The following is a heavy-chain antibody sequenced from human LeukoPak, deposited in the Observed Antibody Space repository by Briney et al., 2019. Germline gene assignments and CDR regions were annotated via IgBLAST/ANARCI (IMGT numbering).Heavy chain of an antibody. V-gene: IGHV1-18*01. D-gene: IGHD5-12*01. CDR3: ARDTGPSGYDGFDY. CDR2: ISAYNGNT. CDR1: GYTFTSYG. Sequence: ASVKVSCKASGYTFTSYGISWVRQAPGHGLEWMGWISAYNGNTNYAQKLQGRVTMTTDTSTSTAYMELRSLRSDDTAVYYCARDTGPSGYDGFDYWGQGTLVTVSS. J-gene: IGHJ4*02.